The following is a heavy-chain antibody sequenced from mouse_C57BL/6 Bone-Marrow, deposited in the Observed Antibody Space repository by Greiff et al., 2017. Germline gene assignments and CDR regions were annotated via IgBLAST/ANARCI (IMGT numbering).Heavy chain of an antibody. J-gene: IGHJ3*01. CDR3: TLGGYYGKVTY. Sequence: VQLQQSGAELARPGASVKLSCKASGFTFTSYGISWVKQRTGQGLEWMGEFYPRCGNTYYNEKFKGKATLTADRSSSTAYMELRSLTSEYFAVFVYTLGGYYGKVTYWGQGTLVTVSA. CDR2: FYPRCGNT. D-gene: IGHD1-1*01. V-gene: IGHV1-81*01. CDR1: GFTFTSYG.